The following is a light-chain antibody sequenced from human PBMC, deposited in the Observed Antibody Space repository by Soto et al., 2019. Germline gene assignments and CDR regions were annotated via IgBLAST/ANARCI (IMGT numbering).Light chain of an antibody. J-gene: IGLJ1*01. CDR2: DVS. CDR3: SSYTSSITLLYV. Sequence: QSVLTQPASVSGSPGQSITISCTGTSSDVGGYNYVSWYQQHPGKAPKLMIYDVSNRPSGVSNRFSGSKSGNTASLTISWLQAEDEADYYCSSYTSSITLLYVFGTGTK. CDR1: SSDVGGYNY. V-gene: IGLV2-14*01.